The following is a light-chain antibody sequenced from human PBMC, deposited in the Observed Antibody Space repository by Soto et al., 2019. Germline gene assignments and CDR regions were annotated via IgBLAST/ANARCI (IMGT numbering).Light chain of an antibody. V-gene: IGKV3-11*01. Sequence: EIVMTQSPATLSVSPGEGATLSCRASQSVSSELAWYQQKPGQAPRLLISDTSNRATGIPARFSGSGSGTDFTLTISSLEPEDFAVYYCQQRSNWPIITFGQGTRLEIK. CDR2: DTS. CDR1: QSVSSE. J-gene: IGKJ5*01. CDR3: QQRSNWPIIT.